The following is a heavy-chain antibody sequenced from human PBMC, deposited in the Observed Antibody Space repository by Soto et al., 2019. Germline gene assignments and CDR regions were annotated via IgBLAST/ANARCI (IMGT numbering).Heavy chain of an antibody. Sequence: SETLSLTCIVSGGSISSGDYYWSWVRQHPGRGLEWIGYIYYSGSAYYNPSLKSRVTMSVDTSKNQFSLKLSSVTAADTAIYFCARDASSNCHYFDYWGQGTLVTVSS. CDR2: IYYSGSA. D-gene: IGHD6-13*01. V-gene: IGHV4-31*03. J-gene: IGHJ4*02. CDR3: ARDASSNCHYFDY. CDR1: GGSISSGDYY.